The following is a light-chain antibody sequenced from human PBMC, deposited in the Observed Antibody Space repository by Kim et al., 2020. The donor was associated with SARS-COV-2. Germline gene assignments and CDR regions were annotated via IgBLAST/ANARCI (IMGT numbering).Light chain of an antibody. V-gene: IGKV3-20*01. CDR3: QHFGGSSYT. J-gene: IGKJ2*01. CDR1: QSVDSGF. Sequence: EIVLTQSPGTLSLSPWERATLSCRASQSVDSGFLAWYQQVPGQAPILLIYDASTTATGIPDRFSGSGSGTDFTLTISRLEPEDFAVYYCQHFGGSSYTFGRGTRLEI. CDR2: DAS.